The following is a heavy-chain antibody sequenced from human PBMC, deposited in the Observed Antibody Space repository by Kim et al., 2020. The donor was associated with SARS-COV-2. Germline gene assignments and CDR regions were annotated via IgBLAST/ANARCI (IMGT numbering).Heavy chain of an antibody. Sequence: GGSLRLSCAASGFTFSSYGMHWVRQAPGKGLEWVAVISYDGSNKYYADSVKGRFTISRDNSKNTLYLQMNSLRAEDTAVYYCAKSKAYDIFVWGMDVWGQGTTVTVSS. J-gene: IGHJ6*02. CDR3: AKSKAYDIFVWGMDV. V-gene: IGHV3-30*18. CDR2: ISYDGSNK. CDR1: GFTFSSYG. D-gene: IGHD3-9*01.